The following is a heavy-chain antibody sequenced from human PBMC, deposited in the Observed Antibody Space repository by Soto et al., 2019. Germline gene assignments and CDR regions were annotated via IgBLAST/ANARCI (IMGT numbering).Heavy chain of an antibody. CDR1: GDRFSSYA. J-gene: IGHJ1*01. CDR2: INAGSGKT. Sequence: QVQLAQSGAEVKRPGASVKISCRTSGDRFSSYAFHWVRQAPGQGFEWMGWINAGSGKTKYSQKFQDGASITTDTSANTVYLDLNYLRCEDTALYYCVGAGGLSGWGAGTPVSVS. V-gene: IGHV1-3*01. D-gene: IGHD3-10*01. CDR3: VGAGGLSG.